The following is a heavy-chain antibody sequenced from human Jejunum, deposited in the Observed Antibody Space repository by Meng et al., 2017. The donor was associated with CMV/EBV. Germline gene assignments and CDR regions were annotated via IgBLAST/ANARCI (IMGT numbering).Heavy chain of an antibody. D-gene: IGHD1-26*01. Sequence: FIFSDYSVDWVRQAPGKGLEWVGRSRDKGHSYTTEYAVSMKGRFTISRDDSENSVHLQMNSLKIEDTAVYYCTRGWTSGTENWFDPWGQGTLVTVSS. V-gene: IGHV3-72*01. CDR3: TRGWTSGTENWFDP. CDR1: FIFSDYS. CDR2: SRDKGHSYTT. J-gene: IGHJ5*02.